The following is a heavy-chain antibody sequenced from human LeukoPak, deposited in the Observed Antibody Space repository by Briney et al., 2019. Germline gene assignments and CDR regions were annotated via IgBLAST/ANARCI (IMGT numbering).Heavy chain of an antibody. Sequence: SETLSLTCAVYGGSLSGYYWNWIRQPPGKGLEWIGEINHGGSTNCNPSLKSRVTISIDTSKNQFSLKLNSVTAADTAVYYCARGRDGYNNYWGQGTLVTVSS. D-gene: IGHD5-24*01. CDR1: GGSLSGYY. V-gene: IGHV4-34*01. J-gene: IGHJ4*02. CDR3: ARGRDGYNNY. CDR2: INHGGST.